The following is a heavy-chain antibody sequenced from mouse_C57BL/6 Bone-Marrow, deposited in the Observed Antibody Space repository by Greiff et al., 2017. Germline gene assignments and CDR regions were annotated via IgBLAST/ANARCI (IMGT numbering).Heavy chain of an antibody. J-gene: IGHJ3*01. CDR3: ARRGDGYYRFAY. Sequence: QVQLQQSGPGLVQPSQSLSITCTVSGFSLTSYGVHWVRQSPGKGLEWLGVIWSGGSTDYNAAFISRLSISKDNSKSQVFFKMNSLQADDTAIYYCARRGDGYYRFAYWGQGTLVTVSA. D-gene: IGHD2-3*01. V-gene: IGHV2-2*01. CDR1: GFSLTSYG. CDR2: IWSGGST.